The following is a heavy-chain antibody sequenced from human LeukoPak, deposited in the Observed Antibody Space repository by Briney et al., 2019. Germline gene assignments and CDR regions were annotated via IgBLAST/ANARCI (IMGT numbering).Heavy chain of an antibody. CDR3: AIMGDTFDI. V-gene: IGHV1-2*02. CDR2: INPDSGDT. CDR1: GYTFTPYY. D-gene: IGHD2-8*01. J-gene: IGHJ3*02. Sequence: ASVKVSCTASGYTFTPYYMHWVRQAPGQGLEWMGSINPDSGDTNYAQNLQGRVTMTRDTSINTAYLDLSRLRSDDTAVYYCAIMGDTFDIWGQGTKVTVSS.